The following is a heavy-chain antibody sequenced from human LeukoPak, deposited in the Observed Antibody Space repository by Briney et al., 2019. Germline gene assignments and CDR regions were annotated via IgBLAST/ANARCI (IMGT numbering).Heavy chain of an antibody. CDR2: IYYSGST. CDR1: GGSISNYY. V-gene: IGHV4-59*01. D-gene: IGHD3-22*01. Sequence: SETLSLTCTVSGGSISNYYWGWIRQPPGKGLEWIGYIYYSGSTNYNPSLKSRVTISVDTSRNQFSLKLTSVTAADTAVYYCARGDSSGYYYLDYWGQGTLVTVSS. J-gene: IGHJ4*02. CDR3: ARGDSSGYYYLDY.